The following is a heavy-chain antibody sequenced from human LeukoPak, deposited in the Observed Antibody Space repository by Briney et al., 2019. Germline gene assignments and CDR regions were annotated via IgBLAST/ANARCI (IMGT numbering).Heavy chain of an antibody. V-gene: IGHV3-23*01. CDR1: GFTFSSYA. Sequence: PGGSLRLSCAASGFTFSSYAMSWVRQAPAKGLEWVSAISGSGGSTYYADSVKGRFTISRDNAKNSLYLQMNSLRAEDTAVYYCAKVDSSSWYGGAFDIWGQGTMVTVSS. D-gene: IGHD6-13*01. J-gene: IGHJ3*02. CDR2: ISGSGGST. CDR3: AKVDSSSWYGGAFDI.